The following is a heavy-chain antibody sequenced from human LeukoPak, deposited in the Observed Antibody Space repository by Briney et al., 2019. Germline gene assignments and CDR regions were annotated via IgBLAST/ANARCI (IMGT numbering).Heavy chain of an antibody. CDR2: VSTSNGAT. J-gene: IGHJ4*02. D-gene: IGHD5-18*01. CDR1: GYNFNRYT. V-gene: IGHV1-18*01. CDR3: ARVSDTSMVTPGFDS. Sequence: GASVKVSCKTSGYNFNRYTITWVRQAPGQGLEWMGWVSTSNGATNYAEKFQGRVTMTTEAVTKTAYMEPRRLTSGDTAMYFCARVSDTSMVTPGFDSWGQGTLVTVS.